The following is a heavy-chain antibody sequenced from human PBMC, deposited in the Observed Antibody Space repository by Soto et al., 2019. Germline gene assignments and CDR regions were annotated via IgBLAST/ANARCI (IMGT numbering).Heavy chain of an antibody. V-gene: IGHV4-59*01. CDR3: ARGSMVRGVIYFDY. CDR2: IYYSGST. D-gene: IGHD3-10*01. Sequence: SETLSLTCTVSGGSISSYYWSWIRQPPGKGLEWIGYIYYSGSTNYNPSLKSRVTISVDTSKNQFSLKLSSVTAADTAVYYCARGSMVRGVIYFDYWGQGTLVTVSS. CDR1: GGSISSYY. J-gene: IGHJ4*02.